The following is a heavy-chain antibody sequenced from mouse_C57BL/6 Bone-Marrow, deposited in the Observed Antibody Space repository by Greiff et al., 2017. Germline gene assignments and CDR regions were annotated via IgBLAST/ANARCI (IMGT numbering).Heavy chain of an antibody. D-gene: IGHD1-1*01. V-gene: IGHV2-9-1*01. CDR2: IWTGGGT. CDR3: ARKWDYGSSYAMDY. Sequence: QVQLQQSGPGLVAPSQSLSITCTVSGFSLTSYAISWVRQPPGKGLEWLGVIWTGGGTNYNSALKSRLSLSKDNSKSQVFLNMNRLQTDDTARYYCARKWDYGSSYAMDYWGQGTSVTVSS. CDR1: GFSLTSYA. J-gene: IGHJ4*01.